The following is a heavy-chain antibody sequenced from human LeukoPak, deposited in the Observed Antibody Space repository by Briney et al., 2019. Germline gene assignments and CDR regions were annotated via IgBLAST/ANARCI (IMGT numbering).Heavy chain of an antibody. V-gene: IGHV3-23*01. Sequence: PGGSLRLSCAASGFTFSGYAMSSVRQAPGKGLEWVSGISDSGGNTYYAGSVKGRFTISRDNSKNMLYLQMNSLRAEDTAVYYCAKKIPTSFDPWGQGTLVTVSS. CDR1: GFTFSGYA. J-gene: IGHJ5*02. CDR3: AKKIPTSFDP. CDR2: ISDSGGNT.